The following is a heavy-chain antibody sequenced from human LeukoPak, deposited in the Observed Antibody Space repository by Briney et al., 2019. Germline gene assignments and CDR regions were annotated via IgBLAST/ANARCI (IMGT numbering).Heavy chain of an antibody. CDR3: AKHKENYGDSCLDDH. CDR1: AFIFSGHW. CDR2: IKEDGSER. Sequence: GGSLRLSCEGSAFIFSGHWMNWVRQTPGKGLEWVASIKEDGSERQYVDSVKGRFTISRDNSKNTLYLQMNSLRAEDTAIYYCAKHKENYGDSCLDDHWGQGTLVTVSS. J-gene: IGHJ5*02. V-gene: IGHV3-7*03. D-gene: IGHD4-17*01.